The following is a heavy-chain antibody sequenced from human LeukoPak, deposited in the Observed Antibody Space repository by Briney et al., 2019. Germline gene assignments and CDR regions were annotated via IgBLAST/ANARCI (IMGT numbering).Heavy chain of an antibody. J-gene: IGHJ4*02. CDR3: TREDY. Sequence: GASVKDSCKTSGYTFTAHYMHWVRQAPGQGLEWMGWINANSGATQYAQKFQGRVTITRDTSISTAYMELSRLTSDDTAIYYCTREDYWGQGTLVTVSS. CDR2: INANSGAT. CDR1: GYTFTAHY. V-gene: IGHV1-2*02.